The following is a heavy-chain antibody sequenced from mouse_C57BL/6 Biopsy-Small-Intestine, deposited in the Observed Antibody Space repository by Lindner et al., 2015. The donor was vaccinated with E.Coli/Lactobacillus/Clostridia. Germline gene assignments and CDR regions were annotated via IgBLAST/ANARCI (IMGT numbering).Heavy chain of an antibody. V-gene: IGHV1-80*01. D-gene: IGHD1-1*01. CDR3: ARSQYGSSYDYAMDY. J-gene: IGHJ4*01. CDR1: GYAFSSYW. Sequence: VQLQESGAELVKPGASVKISCKASGYAFSSYWMNWVKQRPGKGLEWIGQIYPGDGDTNYNGKFKGKATLTADKSSSTAYMQLSSLTSEDSAVYFCARSQYGSSYDYAMDYWGQGTSVTVSS. CDR2: IYPGDGDT.